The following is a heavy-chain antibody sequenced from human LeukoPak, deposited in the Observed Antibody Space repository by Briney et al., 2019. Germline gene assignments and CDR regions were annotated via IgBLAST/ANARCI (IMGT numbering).Heavy chain of an antibody. Sequence: PSETLSLTCTVSGGSINNYYWSWIRQPPGKGLEWIGYIDRSGSTNYNPSLQSRVTISVDTSKNQFSLKVSSATAADTAMYYCARISFLTHGYSGYDSYYFDFWGQGTLVTVSS. CDR2: IDRSGST. D-gene: IGHD5-12*01. V-gene: IGHV4-59*01. J-gene: IGHJ4*02. CDR1: GGSINNYY. CDR3: ARISFLTHGYSGYDSYYFDF.